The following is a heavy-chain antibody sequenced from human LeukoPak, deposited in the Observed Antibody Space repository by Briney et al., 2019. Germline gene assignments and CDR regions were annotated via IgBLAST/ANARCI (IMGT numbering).Heavy chain of an antibody. J-gene: IGHJ4*02. V-gene: IGHV3-23*01. CDR1: GFTFSSYA. CDR3: AKAAWFGELLDY. CDR2: ISGSGGST. Sequence: GGSLRLSCAASGFTFSSYAMSWVRQAPEKGLEWVSAISGSGGSTYYADSVKGRFTISRDNSKNTLYLQMKSLRAEDTAVYYCAKAAWFGELLDYWGQGTLVTVSS. D-gene: IGHD3-10*01.